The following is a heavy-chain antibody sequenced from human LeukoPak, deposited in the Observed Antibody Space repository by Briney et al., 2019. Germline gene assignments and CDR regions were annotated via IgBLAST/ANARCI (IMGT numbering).Heavy chain of an antibody. J-gene: IGHJ4*02. V-gene: IGHV1-18*01. Sequence: GASVKVSCKASGYTFTSYGISWVRQAPGQGLEWMGWISVYNGNTNYAQKLQGRVTMTTDTSTSTAYMELRSLRSDDTAVYYCARDRGNTIFGVVNDFDYWGQGTLVTVSS. CDR3: ARDRGNTIFGVVNDFDY. CDR2: ISVYNGNT. D-gene: IGHD3-3*01. CDR1: GYTFTSYG.